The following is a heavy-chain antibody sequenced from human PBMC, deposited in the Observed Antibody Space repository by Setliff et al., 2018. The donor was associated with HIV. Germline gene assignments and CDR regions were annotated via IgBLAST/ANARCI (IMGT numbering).Heavy chain of an antibody. V-gene: IGHV4-31*03. Sequence: SETLSLTCTVSGGSISSGAYYWTWIRQHPGKGLEWIGYIYYSGITHYNPSLKSRVTISVDTSKNQFSLNLNSVTVADTAVYYCARGGYNYGIQYSQHWGQGTLVTVSS. CDR1: GGSISSGAYY. CDR3: ARGGYNYGIQYSQH. D-gene: IGHD5-18*01. J-gene: IGHJ1*01. CDR2: IYYSGIT.